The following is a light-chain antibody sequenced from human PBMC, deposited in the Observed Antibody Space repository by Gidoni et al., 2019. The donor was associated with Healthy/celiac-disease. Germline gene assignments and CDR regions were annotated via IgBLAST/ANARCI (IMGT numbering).Light chain of an antibody. J-gene: IGKJ1*01. CDR2: GAS. CDR1: QRVSSSY. V-gene: IGKV3-20*01. Sequence: EIVLTQSPGTLSLSPGERATLSCRASQRVSSSYLAWYQQKPGQAPRLLIYGASSRATCIPDRFSGSGSGTDFTLTISRLEPEVFAVYYCQQDGSSPQTFGQGTKVEIK. CDR3: QQDGSSPQT.